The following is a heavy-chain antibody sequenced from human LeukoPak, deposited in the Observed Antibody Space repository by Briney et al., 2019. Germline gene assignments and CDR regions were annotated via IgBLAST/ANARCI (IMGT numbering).Heavy chain of an antibody. Sequence: GGSLRLSCAASGFTFTTYGMHWVRQAPGKGLEWVAFIQNDEIDKFYADSVKGRFTISRDNSKNTLYLQMNSLRAEDTAVYYCAREIRWGSGTDVDYWGQGTLVTVSS. D-gene: IGHD3-10*01. J-gene: IGHJ4*02. CDR1: GFTFTTYG. CDR3: AREIRWGSGTDVDY. CDR2: IQNDEIDK. V-gene: IGHV3-30*02.